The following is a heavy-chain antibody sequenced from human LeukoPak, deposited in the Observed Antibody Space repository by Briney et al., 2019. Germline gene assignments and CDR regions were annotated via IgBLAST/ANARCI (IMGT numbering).Heavy chain of an antibody. CDR3: ARDGRIAAGDTRMLDC. CDR1: GFTFSDYW. D-gene: IGHD6-25*01. Sequence: GSLSRSCAASGFTFSDYWIHWVRQAPGKGLVWVSRINSDGISTEYADSVRGRFTISRDNAKNTLYLEMNSLRAEDTAVYYCARDGRIAAGDTRMLDCWGQGSLGSVAS. J-gene: IGHJ4*02. V-gene: IGHV3-74*03. CDR2: INSDGIST.